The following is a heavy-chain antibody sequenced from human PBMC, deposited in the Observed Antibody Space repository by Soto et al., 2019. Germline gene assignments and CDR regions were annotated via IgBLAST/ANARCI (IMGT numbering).Heavy chain of an antibody. Sequence: QLQLQESGPGLVKPSETLSLTCTVSGGSITSNAYYWGWIRQPPGKGLEWLGSIYYSGSASYNPSIKSRGTMSVDTSKNQFSLKLSSVTAADTAVYYCARRPKRGSYSWCFDYWGQGTLVTVSS. CDR3: ARRPKRGSYSWCFDY. J-gene: IGHJ4*02. V-gene: IGHV4-39*01. D-gene: IGHD1-26*01. CDR2: IYYSGSA. CDR1: GGSITSNAYY.